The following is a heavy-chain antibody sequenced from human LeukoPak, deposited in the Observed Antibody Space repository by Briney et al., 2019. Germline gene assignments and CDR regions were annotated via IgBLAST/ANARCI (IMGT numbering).Heavy chain of an antibody. J-gene: IGHJ4*02. CDR3: AKMGSRGSGSYSPNDY. D-gene: IGHD3-10*01. Sequence: GGSLRLSCAASGFTFSSYGMHWVRQAPGKGLEWVAVISYDGSNKYYADSVKGRFTISRDNSKNTLYLQMNSLRAEDTAVYYCAKMGSRGSGSYSPNDYWGQGTLVTVSS. CDR1: GFTFSSYG. CDR2: ISYDGSNK. V-gene: IGHV3-30*18.